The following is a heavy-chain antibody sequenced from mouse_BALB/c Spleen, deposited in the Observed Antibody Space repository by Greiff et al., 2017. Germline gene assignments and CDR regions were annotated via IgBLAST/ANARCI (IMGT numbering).Heavy chain of an antibody. D-gene: IGHD1-1*01. J-gene: IGHJ4*01. Sequence: EVQGVESGGGLVQPGGSRKLSCAASGFTFSSYAMSWVRQTPEKRLEWVASISSGGSTYYPDSVKGRFTISRDNARNILYLQMSSLRSEDTAMYYCARVYYGNAMDYWGQGTSVTVSS. CDR2: ISSGGST. CDR3: ARVYYGNAMDY. CDR1: GFTFSSYA. V-gene: IGHV5-6-5*01.